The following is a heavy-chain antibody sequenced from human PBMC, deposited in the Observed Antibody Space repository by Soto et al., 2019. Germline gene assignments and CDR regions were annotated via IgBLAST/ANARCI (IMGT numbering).Heavy chain of an antibody. CDR1: GFSFTTAGVA. Sequence: SGPTLVNPTQTLTLTCTFSGFSFTTAGVAVGWIRQTPGGALEWLTLIYYNDDRRFSPSLKARLTITGDTSKNQVVLSLTNVDPGDTATYFCAHSDGGYEIIYFDFWGQGIPVTVSS. D-gene: IGHD5-12*01. CDR3: AHSDGGYEIIYFDF. J-gene: IGHJ4*02. V-gene: IGHV2-5*01. CDR2: IYYNDDR.